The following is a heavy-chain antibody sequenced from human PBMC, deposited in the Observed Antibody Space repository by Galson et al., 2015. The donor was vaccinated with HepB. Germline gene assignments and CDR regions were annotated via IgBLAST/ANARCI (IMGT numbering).Heavy chain of an antibody. Sequence: SETLSLTCAVYGGSFSGYYWSWIRQPPGKGLEWIGEINYSGSTNYNPSLKSRVTISVDTSKNQFSLKLSSVTAADTAVYYCARDYYDSSGYYLFDYWSQGTLVTVSS. CDR3: ARDYYDSSGYYLFDY. D-gene: IGHD3-22*01. CDR1: GGSFSGYY. V-gene: IGHV4-34*01. CDR2: INYSGST. J-gene: IGHJ4*02.